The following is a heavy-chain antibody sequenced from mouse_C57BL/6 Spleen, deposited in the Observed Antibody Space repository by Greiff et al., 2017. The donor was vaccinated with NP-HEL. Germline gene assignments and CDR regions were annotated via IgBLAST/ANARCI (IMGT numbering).Heavy chain of an antibody. J-gene: IGHJ2*01. CDR2: IDPSDSYT. V-gene: IGHV1-69*01. D-gene: IGHD1-1*01. CDR1: GYTFTSYW. CDR3: ARSWGLLRYFDY. Sequence: QSCKASGYTFTSYWMHWVKQRPGQGLEWIGEIDPSDSYTNYNQKFKGKSTLTVDKSSSTAYMQLSSLTSEDSAVYYCARSWGLLRYFDYWGQGTTLTVSS.